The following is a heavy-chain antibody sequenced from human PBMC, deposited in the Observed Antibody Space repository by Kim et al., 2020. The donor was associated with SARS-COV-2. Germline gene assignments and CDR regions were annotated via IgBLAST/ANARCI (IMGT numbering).Heavy chain of an antibody. D-gene: IGHD3-10*01. J-gene: IGHJ4*02. Sequence: GSTNYNPSLKSRVTISVDTSKNQFSLKLSSVTAADTAVYYCARVSTGVDYWGQGTLVTVSS. V-gene: IGHV4-59*01. CDR3: ARVSTGVDY. CDR2: GST.